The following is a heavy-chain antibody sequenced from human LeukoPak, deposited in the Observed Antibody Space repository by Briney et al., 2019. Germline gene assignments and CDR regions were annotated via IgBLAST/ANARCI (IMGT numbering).Heavy chain of an antibody. V-gene: IGHV4-39*07. D-gene: IGHD1-26*01. Sequence: SETLSLTCTVSGVSISSSSYYWGWTRQPPGRGLEWIGSVYYSGSTYQNPSLKSRLTISVNTSKNQFSLKLSSVTAADTAVYYCARDLYSGSALDYWGQGTLVTVSS. CDR1: GVSISSSSYY. CDR2: VYYSGST. CDR3: ARDLYSGSALDY. J-gene: IGHJ4*02.